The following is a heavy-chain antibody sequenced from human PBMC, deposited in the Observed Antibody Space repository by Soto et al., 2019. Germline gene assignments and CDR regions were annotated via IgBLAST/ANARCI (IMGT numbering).Heavy chain of an antibody. Sequence: SETLSLTCTVSGGSISSYYWSWIRQPPGKGLEWIGYIYYSGSTNYNPSLKSRVTISVDTSKNQFSLKMSSVTAADTAVYYCARHFDPRTTVFDYWGQGTLVTVSS. CDR2: IYYSGST. V-gene: IGHV4-59*08. J-gene: IGHJ4*02. D-gene: IGHD4-17*01. CDR1: GGSISSYY. CDR3: ARHFDPRTTVFDY.